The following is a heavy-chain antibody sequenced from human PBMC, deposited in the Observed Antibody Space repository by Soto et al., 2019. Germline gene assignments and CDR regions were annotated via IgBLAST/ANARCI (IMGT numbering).Heavy chain of an antibody. V-gene: IGHV3-23*01. J-gene: IGHJ4*02. CDR3: AKGLVGATDYPGGY. D-gene: IGHD1-26*01. CDR1: GFTFSSYA. CDR2: ISGSGGST. Sequence: GGSLRLSCAASGFTFSSYAMSWVRQAPGKGLEWVSAISGSGGSTYYADSVKGRFTISRDNSKNTLYLQMNSLRAEDTAVYYCAKGLVGATDYPGGYWGQGTLVTVSS.